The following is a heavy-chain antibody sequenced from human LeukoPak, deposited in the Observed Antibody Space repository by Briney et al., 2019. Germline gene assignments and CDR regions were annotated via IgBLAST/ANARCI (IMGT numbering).Heavy chain of an antibody. CDR3: ATDALDSGYVD. J-gene: IGHJ4*02. D-gene: IGHD5-12*01. V-gene: IGHV1-2*02. CDR2: INPNSGGT. Sequence: GASVKVSCKASGYTFTGYYMHWVRQAPGQGLEWMGWINPNSGGTNYAQKFQGRVTMTEDTSTDTAYMELSSLRSEDTAVYYCATDALDSGYVDWGQGTLVTVSS. CDR1: GYTFTGYY.